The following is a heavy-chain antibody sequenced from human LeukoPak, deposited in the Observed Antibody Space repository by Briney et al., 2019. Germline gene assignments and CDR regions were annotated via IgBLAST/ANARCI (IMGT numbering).Heavy chain of an antibody. Sequence: PGGSLRLSCVVSGLSFSDSYMTWIRQTPGMGLESLAYISGMGHDIYYADSVKGRFTISRDNAKNSLHLQMNSLRPEDTALYYCSTGPRSLPYWGPGTLVTVSS. V-gene: IGHV3-11*01. CDR2: ISGMGHDI. J-gene: IGHJ4*01. CDR3: STGPRSLPY. D-gene: IGHD4-23*01. CDR1: GLSFSDSY.